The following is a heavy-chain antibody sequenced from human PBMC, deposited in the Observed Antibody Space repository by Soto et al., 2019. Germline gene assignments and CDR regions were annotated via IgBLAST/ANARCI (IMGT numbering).Heavy chain of an antibody. CDR2: ISSSGSTI. CDR3: AIDLPSAYSSITENWFDP. V-gene: IGHV3-11*01. Sequence: QVQLVESGGGLVKPGGSLRLSCAASGFTFSDNYMSWIRQAPGKGLEWVSYISSSGSTIYYADSVKGRFTISRDNAKNSLYLQMNSLRAEDTAVYYCAIDLPSAYSSITENWFDPWGQGTLVTVSS. D-gene: IGHD6-13*01. CDR1: GFTFSDNY. J-gene: IGHJ5*02.